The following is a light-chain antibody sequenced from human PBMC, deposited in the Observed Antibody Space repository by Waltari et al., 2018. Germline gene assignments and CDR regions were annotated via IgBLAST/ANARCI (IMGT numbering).Light chain of an antibody. CDR1: SGHSSNI. V-gene: IGLV4-69*01. CDR3: QTGGHGTWV. J-gene: IGLJ3*02. CDR2: VNSDGSH. Sequence: QLVVTQSPSASASLGASVKLTCTLSSGHSSNIIAWLQQQPEKGPRYLMKVNSDGSHSRGDGIPERFSGSSSGAERYLTISSLQAVDEAEYYCQTGGHGTWVFGGGTKLTVL.